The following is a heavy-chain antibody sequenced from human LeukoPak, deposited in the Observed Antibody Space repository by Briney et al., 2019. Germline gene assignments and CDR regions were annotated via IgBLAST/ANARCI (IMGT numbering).Heavy chain of an antibody. D-gene: IGHD3-9*01. CDR3: ATPARYYDILTGPGLVD. CDR2: ISAYNGNT. J-gene: IGHJ3*01. CDR1: GYTFTSYG. V-gene: IGHV1-18*01. Sequence: ASVKVSCKASGYTFTSYGISWVRQAPGQGLEWMGWISAYNGNTNYAQKLQGRVTMTTDTSTSTAYMELSSLRSEDTAVYYCATPARYYDILTGPGLVDWGQGTMVTVSS.